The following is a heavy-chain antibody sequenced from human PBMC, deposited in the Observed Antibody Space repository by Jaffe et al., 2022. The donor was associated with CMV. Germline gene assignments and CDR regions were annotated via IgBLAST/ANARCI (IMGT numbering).Heavy chain of an antibody. CDR2: INHSGST. D-gene: IGHD3-10*01. Sequence: QVQLQQWGAGLLKPSETLSLTCAVYGGSFSGYYWSWIRQPPGKGLEWIGEINHSGSTNYNPSLKSRVTISVDTSKNQFSLKLSSVTAADTAVYYCARGSRITMVRGVPTIFDYWGQGTLVTVSS. J-gene: IGHJ4*02. CDR1: GGSFSGYY. V-gene: IGHV4-34*01. CDR3: ARGSRITMVRGVPTIFDY.